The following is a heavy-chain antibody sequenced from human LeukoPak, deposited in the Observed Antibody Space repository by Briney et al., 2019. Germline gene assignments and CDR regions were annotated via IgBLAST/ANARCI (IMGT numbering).Heavy chain of an antibody. J-gene: IGHJ4*02. V-gene: IGHV5-51*01. D-gene: IGHD3-9*01. CDR1: GYSFTSYW. CDR3: ATGLTGYTHYDY. CDR2: IYPGDSDT. Sequence: GESLQISCQGSGYSFTSYWIGWVRPMPGKGLEWMGIIYPGDSDTRYSPSFQGQVTISADESISTAYLPWSSLKASDTAMYYCATGLTGYTHYDYWGQGTLVTVSS.